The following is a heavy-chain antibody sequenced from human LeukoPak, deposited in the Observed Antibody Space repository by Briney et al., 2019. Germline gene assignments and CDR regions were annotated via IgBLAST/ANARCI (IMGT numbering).Heavy chain of an antibody. V-gene: IGHV1-69*13. CDR3: ARHPSPNDAFDI. Sequence: ASVKVSCKASGGTFSSYAISWVRQAPGQGLEWMGGIIPIFGTANYAQKFQGRVTITADESTSTAYMELSSLRSEDTAVYYCARHPSPNDAFDIWGQGTIVTVSS. CDR2: IIPIFGTA. J-gene: IGHJ3*02. CDR1: GGTFSSYA.